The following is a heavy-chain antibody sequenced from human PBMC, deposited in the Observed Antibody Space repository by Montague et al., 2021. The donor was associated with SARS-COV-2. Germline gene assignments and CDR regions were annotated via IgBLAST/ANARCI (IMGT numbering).Heavy chain of an antibody. J-gene: IGHJ6*02. V-gene: IGHV4-61*01. CDR2: IYYTGSX. Sequence: SETLSLTCTVAGGSVSSGSFDWSWIRQPPGKGLELIGYIYYTGSXXYNPSLESRVTISVDTSKNQFSLKLSSVTAADTAVYYCASLRGSAEILTAFQGVSYFYGMDVWGQGTTVTVSS. CDR3: ASLRGSAEILTAFQGVSYFYGMDV. D-gene: IGHD3-9*01. CDR1: GGSVSSGSFD.